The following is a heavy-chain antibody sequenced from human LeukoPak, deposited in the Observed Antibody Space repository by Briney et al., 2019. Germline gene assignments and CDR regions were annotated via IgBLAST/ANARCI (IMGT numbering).Heavy chain of an antibody. Sequence: SVKVSCKASGGTFSSYAISWVRQAPGQGLEWMGRIIPIFGTANYAQKFQGRVTITTDESTSTAYMELSSLRSEDTAVYYCARDGCSGGSCSSFAFDYWGQGTLVTVSS. D-gene: IGHD2-15*01. V-gene: IGHV1-69*05. CDR2: IIPIFGTA. J-gene: IGHJ4*02. CDR3: ARDGCSGGSCSSFAFDY. CDR1: GGTFSSYA.